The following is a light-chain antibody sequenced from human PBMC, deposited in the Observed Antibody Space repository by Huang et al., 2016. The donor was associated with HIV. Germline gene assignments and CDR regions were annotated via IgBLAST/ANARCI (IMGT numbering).Light chain of an antibody. V-gene: IGKV2-30*01. CDR2: EVS. J-gene: IGKJ1*01. Sequence: DVVMTQSPLSLPVTLGQPASISCRSSQSLVYSDGHTYLNWFQQRPGQSPRRLIYEVSYRDSGVPDRVSGTGSGTDFTLKISRVEAEDVSVYYCMQGTHWPRTFGQGTKVEIK. CDR3: MQGTHWPRT. CDR1: QSLVYSDGHTY.